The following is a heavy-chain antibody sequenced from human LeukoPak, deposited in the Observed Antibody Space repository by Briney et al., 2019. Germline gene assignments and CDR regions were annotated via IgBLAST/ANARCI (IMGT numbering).Heavy chain of an antibody. D-gene: IGHD2-2*01. CDR3: AAVGRAGHPGY. CDR1: GFRFSYYE. Sequence: GGSLRLSCEASGFRFSYYEMSWGGQAPGKGREWLSYINSGGSGIHYAGSVNGRFTISRDNAKNSLYLQMNSLRVEDTAVYYCAAVGRAGHPGYWGQGTLVTVSS. CDR2: INSGGSGI. V-gene: IGHV3-48*03. J-gene: IGHJ4*02.